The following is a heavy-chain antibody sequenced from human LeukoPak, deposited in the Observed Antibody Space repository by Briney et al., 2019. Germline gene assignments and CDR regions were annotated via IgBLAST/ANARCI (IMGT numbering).Heavy chain of an antibody. D-gene: IGHD6-19*01. V-gene: IGHV3-15*01. CDR3: SLSGWYDAFDI. Sequence: PGGSLSLSCAASGXPFSNAWMSWVRQATGRGLEWVGRIISKTDGGTTDYAAPVKGRFTISRDDSKNTLYLQMNSLKTEDTAVYYCSLSGWYDAFDIWGQGTMVTVSS. CDR1: GXPFSNAW. CDR2: IISKTDGGTT. J-gene: IGHJ3*02.